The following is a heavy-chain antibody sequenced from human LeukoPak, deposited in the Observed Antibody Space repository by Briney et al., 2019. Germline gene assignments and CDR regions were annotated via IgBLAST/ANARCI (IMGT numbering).Heavy chain of an antibody. V-gene: IGHV3-23*01. Sequence: GGSLRLSCAASGFTLSSYAMSWVRQAPGKGLEWVSTISGSGGSSYYADSVKGRFTISRDNSRNTVYLQMNSLRAEDTAVYYCAKDTLVGSTDYWGQGTLVTVSS. CDR1: GFTLSSYA. J-gene: IGHJ4*02. CDR3: AKDTLVGSTDY. CDR2: ISGSGGSS. D-gene: IGHD1-26*01.